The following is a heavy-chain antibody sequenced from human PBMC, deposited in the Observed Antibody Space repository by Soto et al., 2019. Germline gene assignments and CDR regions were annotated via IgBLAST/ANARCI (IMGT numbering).Heavy chain of an antibody. J-gene: IGHJ5*02. CDR1: GYSFTRSF. Sequence: APVKVSCKPYGYSFTRSFIDWVRQAPGQGFEWMGIINPSGGSTSYAQKFQGRVTISADKFTGTAYMELTGLRSDDTAVYYRAGDPDSHYNDSNDSSYPCGQGTLVTVSS. CDR3: AGDPDSHYNDSNDSSYP. CDR2: INPSGGST. D-gene: IGHD3-22*01. V-gene: IGHV1-46*01.